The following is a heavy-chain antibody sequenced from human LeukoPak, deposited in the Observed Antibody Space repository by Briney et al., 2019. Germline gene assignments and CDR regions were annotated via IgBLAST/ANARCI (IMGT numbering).Heavy chain of an antibody. J-gene: IGHJ6*02. CDR2: MNPNSGNT. CDR1: GYTFTSYD. CDR3: ARGRCSGGSCYYYYYYCMDV. V-gene: IGHV1-8*01. Sequence: ASVKVSCKASGYTFTSYDINWVRQATGQGLEWMGWMNPNSGNTGYARKFQGRVTMTRNTSISTAYMELSSLRSEDTAVYYCARGRCSGGSCYYYYYYCMDVWGQGTTVTVSS. D-gene: IGHD2-15*01.